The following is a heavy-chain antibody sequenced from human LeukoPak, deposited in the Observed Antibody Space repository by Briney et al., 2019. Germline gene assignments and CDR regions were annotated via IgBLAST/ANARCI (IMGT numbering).Heavy chain of an antibody. Sequence: GGSLRLSCAASGFTFGDYYMSWIRQAPGKGLEWVAVIWYDGSNKYYADSVKGRFTISRDNSKNTLYLQMNSLRAEDTAVYYCARDRGRYSSSGYGYFQHWGQGTLVTVSS. J-gene: IGHJ1*01. CDR3: ARDRGRYSSSGYGYFQH. CDR1: GFTFGDYY. V-gene: IGHV3-33*08. CDR2: IWYDGSNK. D-gene: IGHD6-6*01.